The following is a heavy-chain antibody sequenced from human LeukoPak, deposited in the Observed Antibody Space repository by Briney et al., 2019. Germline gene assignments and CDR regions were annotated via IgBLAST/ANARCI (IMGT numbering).Heavy chain of an antibody. J-gene: IGHJ4*02. D-gene: IGHD2-2*01. CDR1: GFTFSNAW. CDR2: IKSKTDGGTT. V-gene: IGHV3-15*01. Sequence: PGGSLRHFCAASGFTFSNAWMSWVRQAPRKGLGWVGRIKSKTDGGTTDYAAPVKGRFTISRDDSKNTLYLQMNSLKTEDTAVYYCTTDHRTPPRYCSSTSCSYYFDYWGQGTLVTVSS. CDR3: TTDHRTPPRYCSSTSCSYYFDY.